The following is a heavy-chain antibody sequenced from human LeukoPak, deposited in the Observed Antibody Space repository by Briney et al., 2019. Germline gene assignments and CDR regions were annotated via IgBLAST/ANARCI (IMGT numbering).Heavy chain of an antibody. V-gene: IGHV4-34*01. CDR2: INHSGST. Sequence: SETLSLACAVYGGSFGGYYWSWIRQPPGKGLEWIGEINHSGSTNYNPSLKSRVTISVDTSKNQFSLKLSSVTAADTAVYYCARGRYGSGSHDYWGQGTLVTVSS. CDR3: ARGRYGSGSHDY. D-gene: IGHD3-10*01. J-gene: IGHJ4*02. CDR1: GGSFGGYY.